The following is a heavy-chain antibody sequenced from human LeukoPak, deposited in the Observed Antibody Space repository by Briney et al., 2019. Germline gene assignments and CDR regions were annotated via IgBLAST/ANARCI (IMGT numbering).Heavy chain of an antibody. V-gene: IGHV4-59*12. D-gene: IGHD4-17*01. Sequence: SETLSLTCTVSGGSISSYYWSWIRQPPGKGLEWIGYIYYSGSTNYNPSLKSRVTISVDTSKNQFSLQLNSVTPEDTAVYYCARGQGEDYGDYVGWFDPWGQGTLVTVSS. CDR3: ARGQGEDYGDYVGWFDP. CDR2: IYYSGST. CDR1: GGSISSYY. J-gene: IGHJ5*02.